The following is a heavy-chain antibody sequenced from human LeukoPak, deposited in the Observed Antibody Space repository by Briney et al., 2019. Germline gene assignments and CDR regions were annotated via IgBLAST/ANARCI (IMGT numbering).Heavy chain of an antibody. V-gene: IGHV4-34*01. CDR3: ARGGIIGTTNNWFGP. Sequence: PSETLSLTCAVHGGSFSGFYWSWLPQPPGQGLERIGEINHSGSTYYKPSLKSRITMLVDTSANQFALRLSSVTAADTVIYYCARGGIIGTTNNWFGPWGQATLVTVSS. J-gene: IGHJ5*02. CDR1: GGSFSGFY. CDR2: INHSGST. D-gene: IGHD1-20*01.